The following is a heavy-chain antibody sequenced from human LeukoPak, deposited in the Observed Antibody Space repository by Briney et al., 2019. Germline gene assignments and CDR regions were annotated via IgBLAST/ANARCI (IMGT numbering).Heavy chain of an antibody. CDR2: ISTYDGNT. V-gene: IGHV1-18*01. D-gene: IGHD3-10*01. CDR3: ARTYGSGNY. J-gene: IGHJ4*02. CDR1: GYTFLYYG. Sequence: ASVKVSCKASGYTFLYYGISWVRQAPGQGLEWMGWISTYDGNTKYAQNLQGRVTMTTDTLTSTVYMELRSLRSDDTAMYYCARTYGSGNYWGQGTLVTVSS.